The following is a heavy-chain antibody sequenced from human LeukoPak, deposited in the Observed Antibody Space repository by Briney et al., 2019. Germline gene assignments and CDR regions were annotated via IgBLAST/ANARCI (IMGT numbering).Heavy chain of an antibody. CDR2: ISGSGITT. D-gene: IGHD1-26*01. Sequence: GGSLRLSCAASGFTFSSYAMSWVRQAPGKGLEWVSTISGSGITTYYADSVKGRFTICRDNSKNTLCLQMNSLRAEDTAVYYCVRSGAGGYWGQGTLVTVSS. CDR1: GFTFSSYA. CDR3: VRSGAGGY. V-gene: IGHV3-23*01. J-gene: IGHJ4*02.